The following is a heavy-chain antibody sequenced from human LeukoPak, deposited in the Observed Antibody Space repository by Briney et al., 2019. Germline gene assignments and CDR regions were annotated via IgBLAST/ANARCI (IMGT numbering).Heavy chain of an antibody. CDR1: GGTFSSYA. Sequence: ASVKVSCKASGGTFSSYAISWVRQAPGQGLEWMGIVNPSGGSTSYAQKFQGRVTMTRDTSTSTVYMELSSLRSEDTAVYYCARGSYGSGSLDYWGQGTLVTVSS. V-gene: IGHV1-46*01. D-gene: IGHD3-10*01. J-gene: IGHJ4*02. CDR3: ARGSYGSGSLDY. CDR2: VNPSGGST.